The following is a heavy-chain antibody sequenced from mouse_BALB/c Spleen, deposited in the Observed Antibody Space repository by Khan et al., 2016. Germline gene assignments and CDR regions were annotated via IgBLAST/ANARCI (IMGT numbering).Heavy chain of an antibody. CDR2: IRNKANGYTT. CDR3: ARSVVATSPFAY. CDR1: GCTFTDYY. Sequence: EVELVESGGGLVQPGGSLRLSCATSGCTFTDYYMSWVRQPPGKALEWLGFIRNKANGYTTEYSASVKGRFTISRDNSQSILYLQMNTLRAEDSATYYCARSVVATSPFAYWGQGTLVTVSA. D-gene: IGHD1-1*01. V-gene: IGHV7-3*02. J-gene: IGHJ3*01.